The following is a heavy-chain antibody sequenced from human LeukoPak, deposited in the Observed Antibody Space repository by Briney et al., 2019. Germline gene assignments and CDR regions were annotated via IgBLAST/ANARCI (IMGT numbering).Heavy chain of an antibody. Sequence: GGSLRLSCAASGFTFSSYWMHWVRQVPGKGLVWVSRLNTDGSSTSYADSVKGPFTISRDNARNTLYLQMNSLRAEDTAVYYCARDDAFRGVGMDVWGQGTTVTVSS. D-gene: IGHD3-16*01. CDR3: ARDDAFRGVGMDV. CDR1: GFTFSSYW. CDR2: LNTDGSST. V-gene: IGHV3-74*01. J-gene: IGHJ6*02.